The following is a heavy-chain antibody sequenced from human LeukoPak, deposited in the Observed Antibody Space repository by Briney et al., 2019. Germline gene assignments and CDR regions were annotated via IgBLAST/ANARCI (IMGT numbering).Heavy chain of an antibody. CDR3: ARNHSRIRYLSGLLSGDFDY. J-gene: IGHJ4*02. D-gene: IGHD6-19*01. V-gene: IGHV3-53*01. CDR2: IYSGGST. Sequence: GGSLRLSCAASGFTVSSIYMVWVGQAPGKGLEWVSVIYSGGSTYYADSVKGRFTISRDNSKNTLYLQMNSLRAEDTAVYYCARNHSRIRYLSGLLSGDFDYWGQGTLVTVSS. CDR1: GFTVSSIY.